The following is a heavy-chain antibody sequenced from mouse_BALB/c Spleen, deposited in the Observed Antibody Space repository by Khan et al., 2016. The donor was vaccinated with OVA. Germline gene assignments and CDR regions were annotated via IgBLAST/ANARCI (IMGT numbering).Heavy chain of an antibody. Sequence: EVQLQESGPGLVKPSQSLSLTCTVTGYSITSDYAWNWIRQFPGNKLDWMGYLNYSGSILYNPALSSRIPLTRDTSKNQFYLQLNSVTTADTATYYGARDGYRYNYAMDYWGQGTSVTVSS. D-gene: IGHD2-3*01. CDR1: GYSITSDYA. V-gene: IGHV3-2*02. CDR3: ARDGYRYNYAMDY. CDR2: LNYSGSI. J-gene: IGHJ4*01.